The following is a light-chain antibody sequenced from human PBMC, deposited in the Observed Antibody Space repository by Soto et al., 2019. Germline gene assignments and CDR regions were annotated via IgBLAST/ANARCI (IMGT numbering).Light chain of an antibody. Sequence: DIQMTQSPSSLSASVGDRVTISCRASQSIGTYLHWYQQKPGKAPNLLIYAASSLQSGVPSRFSGSGSGTDFTLTISSLQPEDFAIYYCQQSYSNPITFGQGTRLEIK. V-gene: IGKV1-39*01. CDR2: AAS. J-gene: IGKJ5*01. CDR3: QQSYSNPIT. CDR1: QSIGTY.